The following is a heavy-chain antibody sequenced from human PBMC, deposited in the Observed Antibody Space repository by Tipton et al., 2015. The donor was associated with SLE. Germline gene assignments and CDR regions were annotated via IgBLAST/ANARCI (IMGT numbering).Heavy chain of an antibody. CDR2: IYSGGST. V-gene: IGHV3-53*05. D-gene: IGHD2-15*01. J-gene: IGHJ2*01. Sequence: SLRLSCAASGFTVSSNYMSWVRQAPGKGLEWVSVIYSGGSTYYADSVKGRFTISRDNSKNTLYLQMNSLRAEDTAVYYCARVGYCSGGSCLYWYFDLWGRGTLVTVS. CDR1: GFTVSSNY. CDR3: ARVGYCSGGSCLYWYFDL.